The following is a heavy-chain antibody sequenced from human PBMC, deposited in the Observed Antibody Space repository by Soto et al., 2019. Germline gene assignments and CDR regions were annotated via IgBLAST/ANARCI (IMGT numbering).Heavy chain of an antibody. CDR2: IWYDGSNK. V-gene: IGHV3-33*01. Sequence: GGSLRLSCAASGFTFSSYGMHWVRQAPGKGLEWVAVIWYDGSNKYYVDSVKGRFTISRDNSKNTLYLQMNSLRAEDTAVYYCARDSTYYDILTGYYPINWFDPWGQGTLVTVSS. CDR3: ARDSTYYDILTGYYPINWFDP. CDR1: GFTFSSYG. D-gene: IGHD3-9*01. J-gene: IGHJ5*02.